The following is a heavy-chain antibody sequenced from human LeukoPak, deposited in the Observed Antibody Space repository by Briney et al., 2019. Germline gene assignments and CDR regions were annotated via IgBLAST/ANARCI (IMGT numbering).Heavy chain of an antibody. CDR3: ARGLDLASHFDY. V-gene: IGHV4-61*01. D-gene: IGHD1-1*01. Sequence: SETLSLTCTVSGGSINNDNYYWGWIRQSPGKGLEWIGYIYYSGSTNYNPSLKSRVTISVDTSKNQFSLKLSSVTAADTAVYYCARGLDLASHFDYWGQGTLVTVSS. J-gene: IGHJ4*02. CDR1: GGSINNDNYY. CDR2: IYYSGST.